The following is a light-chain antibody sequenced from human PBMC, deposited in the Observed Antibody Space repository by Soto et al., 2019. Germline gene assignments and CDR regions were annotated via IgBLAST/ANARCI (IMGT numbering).Light chain of an antibody. Sequence: DIQMTQSPSSVSASVGDRVTITCRASQVISSWLAWYQQKPGTAPKLLIYAASNLQSGVPSRFSGSESGTDFTLTINNLQPEDFATYFCQQASSFPLTVGGGTKVEIK. V-gene: IGKV1-12*01. CDR3: QQASSFPLT. CDR2: AAS. CDR1: QVISSW. J-gene: IGKJ4*01.